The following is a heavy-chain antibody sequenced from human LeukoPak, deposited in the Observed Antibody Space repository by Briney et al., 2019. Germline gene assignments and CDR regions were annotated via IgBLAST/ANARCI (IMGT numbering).Heavy chain of an antibody. D-gene: IGHD3-10*01. CDR2: INHSGST. Sequence: PAETLSLTGAVYGGSFSGYYWSWIRQPPGKGLEWIGEINHSGSTNYNPSLKSRVAISVDTSKNQFSLKLSSVTAADTAVYYCARRQVWFGELVEFDPWGQGTLVTVSS. CDR3: ARRQVWFGELVEFDP. V-gene: IGHV4-34*01. CDR1: GGSFSGYY. J-gene: IGHJ5*02.